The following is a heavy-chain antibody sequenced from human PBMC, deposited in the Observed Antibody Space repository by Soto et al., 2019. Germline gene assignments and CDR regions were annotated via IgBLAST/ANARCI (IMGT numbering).Heavy chain of an antibody. CDR1: GFTFSSYG. D-gene: IGHD3-9*01. Sequence: GGSLRLSCAASGFTFSSYGMHWVRQAPGKGLEWVAVISYDGTDKYYADSVKGRFTISRDSSTNTVYLQMNSLRNEDTAVYYCASDPLAVTGSFVDYWGQGTLVTVSS. CDR3: ASDPLAVTGSFVDY. J-gene: IGHJ4*02. V-gene: IGHV3-30*03. CDR2: ISYDGTDK.